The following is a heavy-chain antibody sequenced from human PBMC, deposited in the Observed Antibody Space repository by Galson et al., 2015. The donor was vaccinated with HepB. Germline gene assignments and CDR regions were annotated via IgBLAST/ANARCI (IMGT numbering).Heavy chain of an antibody. CDR2: IYWDDDK. CDR3: AHSPPGIAAAGTRDCWFDP. J-gene: IGHJ5*02. CDR1: GFSLSTSGVG. D-gene: IGHD6-13*01. V-gene: IGHV2-5*02. Sequence: PALVKPTQTLTLTCTFSGFSLSTSGVGVGWIRQPPGKALEWLALIYWDDDKRYSPSLKSRLTITKDTSKNQVVLTMTNMDPVDTATYYCAHSPPGIAAAGTRDCWFDPWGQGTLVTVSS.